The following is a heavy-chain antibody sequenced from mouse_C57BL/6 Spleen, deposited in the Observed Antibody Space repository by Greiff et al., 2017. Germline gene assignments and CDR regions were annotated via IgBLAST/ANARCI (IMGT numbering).Heavy chain of an antibody. J-gene: IGHJ1*03. V-gene: IGHV3-6*01. CDR2: ISYDGSN. D-gene: IGHD1-1*01. CDR1: GYSITSGYY. Sequence: DVKLQESGPGLVKPSQSLSLTCSVTGYSITSGYYWNWIRQFPGNKLEWMGYISYDGSNNYNPSLKNRISITRDTSKNQFFLKLNSVTTEDTATYYCARVPPSFTTVVADWYFDVWGTGTTVTVSS. CDR3: ARVPPSFTTVVADWYFDV.